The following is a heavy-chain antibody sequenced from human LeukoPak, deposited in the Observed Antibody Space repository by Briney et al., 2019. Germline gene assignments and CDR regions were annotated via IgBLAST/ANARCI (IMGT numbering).Heavy chain of an antibody. J-gene: IGHJ4*02. V-gene: IGHV3-23*01. CDR1: GFTFTNYA. CDR3: AKRSGSGGPFEY. CDR2: ISPGGST. Sequence: GGSLRLSCAASGFTFTNYAMSWVRQAPGRGLEWVSNISPGGSTNYADSVKGRFTISRDNYKNTMYLQMNSLRAEDTAVYYCAKRSGSGGPFEYWGQGILVTVSS. D-gene: IGHD3-10*01.